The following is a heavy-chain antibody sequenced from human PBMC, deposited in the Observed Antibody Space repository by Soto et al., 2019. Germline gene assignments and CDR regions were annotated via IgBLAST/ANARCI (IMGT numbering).Heavy chain of an antibody. V-gene: IGHV4-4*02. CDR2: IYHSGST. J-gene: IGHJ4*02. Sequence: QVQLQESGPGLVKPSGTLSLTCAVSGGSISSSNWWSWVRQPPGKGLEWIGEIYHSGSTNYNPSLKSRVPISVDKSKNQFSLKLSSVTAADTAVYYCARGAMWPPRATVTMVDWGQGTLVTVSS. D-gene: IGHD4-17*01. CDR1: GGSISSSNW. CDR3: ARGAMWPPRATVTMVD.